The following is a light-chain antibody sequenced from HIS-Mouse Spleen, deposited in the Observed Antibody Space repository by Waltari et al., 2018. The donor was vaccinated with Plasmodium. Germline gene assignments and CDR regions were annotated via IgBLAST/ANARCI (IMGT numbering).Light chain of an antibody. Sequence: LGMTQSPATLSVSPGASSTLSCRASQSVSSNLACYQQKPGQAPRLLIYGAATRATGIPARFSGSGSGTEFTLTISSLQSEDFAVYYCQQYNNWSFTFGPGTKVDIK. J-gene: IGKJ3*01. CDR2: GAA. CDR1: QSVSSN. V-gene: IGKV3-15*01. CDR3: QQYNNWSFT.